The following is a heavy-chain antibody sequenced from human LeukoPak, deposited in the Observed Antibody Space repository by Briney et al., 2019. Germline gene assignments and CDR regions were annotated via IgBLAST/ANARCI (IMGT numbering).Heavy chain of an antibody. CDR2: IWYDGSNK. CDR3: ATEDIVVVPAAMDV. Sequence: GGSLRLSCAASGFTFSSYGMHWVRQAPGKGLEWVAVIWYDGSNKYYADSVKGRFTISRDNSKNTLYLQTNSLRAEDTAVYYCATEDIVVVPAAMDVWGQGTTVTVSS. V-gene: IGHV3-33*01. J-gene: IGHJ6*02. D-gene: IGHD2-2*01. CDR1: GFTFSSYG.